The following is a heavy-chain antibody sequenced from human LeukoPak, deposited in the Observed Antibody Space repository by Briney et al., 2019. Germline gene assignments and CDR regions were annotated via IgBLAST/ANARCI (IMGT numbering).Heavy chain of an antibody. D-gene: IGHD3-22*01. V-gene: IGHV3-30*02. CDR3: AEGYDSSGYYLDQ. J-gene: IGHJ4*02. Sequence: GGSLRLSCAASGFSFSSYGMHWVRQAPGKGLEWVAYMRSDGSTKYYADSVKGRFTISRDNSKNTLYLQMNSLRPEDTAVYYCAEGYDSSGYYLDQWGQGTLVTVSP. CDR2: MRSDGSTK. CDR1: GFSFSSYG.